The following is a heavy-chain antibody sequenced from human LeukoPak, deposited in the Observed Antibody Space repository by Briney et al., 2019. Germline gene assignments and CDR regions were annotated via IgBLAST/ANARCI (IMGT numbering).Heavy chain of an antibody. CDR2: IYYSGST. Sequence: PSETLSLTCTVSGGSISSGGYYWSWIRQPPGKGLEWIGYIYYSGSTNYNPSLKSRVTISVDTSKNQFSLKLSSVTAADTAVYYCARDRYSSSWRTWGQGTLVTVSS. V-gene: IGHV4-61*08. CDR3: ARDRYSSSWRT. J-gene: IGHJ5*02. D-gene: IGHD6-13*01. CDR1: GGSISSGGYY.